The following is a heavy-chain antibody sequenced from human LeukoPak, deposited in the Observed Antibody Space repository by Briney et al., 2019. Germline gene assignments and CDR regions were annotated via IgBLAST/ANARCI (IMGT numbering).Heavy chain of an antibody. Sequence: GGSLRLSCAASGFTFSNAWMSWVRQAPGKGLEWVGRIKSKTDGGTTDYAAPVKGRFTISRDDSKNTLYLQMNSLKTEDTAVYYCAREDGSGSYPGYYYGMDVWGQGTTVTVS. CDR2: IKSKTDGGTT. D-gene: IGHD3-10*01. J-gene: IGHJ6*02. CDR3: AREDGSGSYPGYYYGMDV. V-gene: IGHV3-15*01. CDR1: GFTFSNAW.